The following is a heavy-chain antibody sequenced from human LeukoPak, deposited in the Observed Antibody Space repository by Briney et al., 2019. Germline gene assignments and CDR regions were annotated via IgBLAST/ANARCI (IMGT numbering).Heavy chain of an antibody. D-gene: IGHD2-2*01. Sequence: PGGSLRLSCAASGFTFSSYAMSGVRQAPGKGLEWVSAISGSGGSTYYAGSVKGRFTISRDNSKNTLYLQMNRLRAEDTAVYYCAKDSPRYCSSTSCANDAFDIWGQGTMVTVSS. CDR2: ISGSGGST. V-gene: IGHV3-23*01. CDR1: GFTFSSYA. J-gene: IGHJ3*02. CDR3: AKDSPRYCSSTSCANDAFDI.